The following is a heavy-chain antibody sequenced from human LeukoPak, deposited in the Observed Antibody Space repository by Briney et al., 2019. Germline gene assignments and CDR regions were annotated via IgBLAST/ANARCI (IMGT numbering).Heavy chain of an antibody. J-gene: IGHJ6*02. V-gene: IGHV5-51*07. D-gene: IGHD6-13*01. CDR1: GYSFTSYW. CDR3: ARGYSSSWYSSLYYYYGMDV. Sequence: GESLKISCKGSGYSFTSYWIGWVHQMPGKGLEWMGIINPGDSDTRYSPSFQGQVTISADKSISTAYLQWSSLKASDTAMYYCARGYSSSWYSSLYYYYGMDVWGQGTTVTVSS. CDR2: INPGDSDT.